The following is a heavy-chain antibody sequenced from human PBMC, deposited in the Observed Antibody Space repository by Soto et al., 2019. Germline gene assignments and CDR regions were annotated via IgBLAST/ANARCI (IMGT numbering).Heavy chain of an antibody. Sequence: ASVKVSCKASGYTFTSYGISWVRQAPGQGLEWMGWINAYNGNTNYAQKLQGRVTMTTDTSTSTAYMELRSLRSDDTAVYYCAREPSGIAAAGSNDYWGQGTLVTVSS. V-gene: IGHV1-18*01. D-gene: IGHD6-13*01. CDR3: AREPSGIAAAGSNDY. J-gene: IGHJ4*02. CDR1: GYTFTSYG. CDR2: INAYNGNT.